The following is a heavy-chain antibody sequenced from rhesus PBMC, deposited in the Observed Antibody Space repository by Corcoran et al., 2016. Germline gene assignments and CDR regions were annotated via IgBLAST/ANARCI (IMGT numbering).Heavy chain of an antibody. CDR2: INNRGST. Sequence: QVQLQESGPGLVKPSETLSLTCAVSGYSISSGYAWGWIRQPPGKGLEYIGYINNRGSTYAKPSLKGRVTISKDTSRDQFSLKLSSVTAADAAVYYCARRDFWGQGVLVTVSS. CDR3: ARRDF. CDR1: GYSISSGYA. V-gene: IGHV4-99*01. J-gene: IGHJ5-2*01.